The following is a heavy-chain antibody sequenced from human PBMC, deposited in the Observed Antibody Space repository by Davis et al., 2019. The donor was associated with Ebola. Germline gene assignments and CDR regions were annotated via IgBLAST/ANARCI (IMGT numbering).Heavy chain of an antibody. CDR2: IRSKANSYAT. CDR3: AKEDYDILTGKYYYYGMDV. V-gene: IGHV3-73*01. Sequence: GGSLGLSCAASGFTFSGSAMHWVRQASGKGLEWVGRIRSKANSYATAYAASVKGRFTISRDNSKNTLYLQMNSLRAEDTAVYYCAKEDYDILTGKYYYYGMDVWGQGTTVTVSS. D-gene: IGHD3-9*01. CDR1: GFTFSGSA. J-gene: IGHJ6*02.